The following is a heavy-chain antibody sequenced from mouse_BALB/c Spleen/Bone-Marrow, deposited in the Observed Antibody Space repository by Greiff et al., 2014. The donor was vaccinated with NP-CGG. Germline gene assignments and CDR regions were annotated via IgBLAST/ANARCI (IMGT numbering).Heavy chain of an antibody. CDR1: GFNIKDTY. CDR2: IDPANGNT. D-gene: IGHD4-1*01. Sequence: VPLQQSGAELVKPGASVKLSCTASGFNIKDTYMHWGKQRPEQGLEWIGRIDPANGNTKYDPKFQGKATISADTSSNTAYLQLSSLTSEDTAVYYCARWEYYAMDYWGQGTSVTVSS. CDR3: ARWEYYAMDY. V-gene: IGHV14-3*02. J-gene: IGHJ4*01.